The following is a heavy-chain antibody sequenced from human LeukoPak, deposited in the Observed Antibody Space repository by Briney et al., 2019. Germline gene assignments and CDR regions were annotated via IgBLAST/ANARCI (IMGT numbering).Heavy chain of an antibody. CDR3: AKGYIQLWWFDY. CDR2: ISGSGDGA. V-gene: IGHV3-23*01. Sequence: PGGSLRLSCAASGFTFNTYAMCWVRQAPGKGLQWVSLISGSGDGAHYADSVKGRFTISRDSSKNTVYLQMTNLRAEDTAVYYCAKGYIQLWWFDYWGQGTLVTVSS. D-gene: IGHD2-21*01. CDR1: GFTFNTYA. J-gene: IGHJ4*02.